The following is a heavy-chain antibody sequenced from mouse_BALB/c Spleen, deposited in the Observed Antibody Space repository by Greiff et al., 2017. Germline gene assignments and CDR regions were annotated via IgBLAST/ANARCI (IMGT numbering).Heavy chain of an antibody. CDR2: ISDGGSYT. D-gene: IGHD4-1*01. V-gene: IGHV5-4*02. CDR3: ARNWDAMDY. J-gene: IGHJ4*01. Sequence: EVKLVESGGGLVKPGGSLKLSCAASGFTFSDYYMYWVRQTPEKRLEWVATISDGGSYTYYPDSVKGRFTISRDNAKNNLYLQMSSLKSEDTAMYYCARNWDAMDYWGQGTSVTVSS. CDR1: GFTFSDYY.